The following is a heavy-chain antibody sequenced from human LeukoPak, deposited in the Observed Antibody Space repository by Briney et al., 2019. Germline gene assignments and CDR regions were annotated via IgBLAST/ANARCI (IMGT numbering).Heavy chain of an antibody. V-gene: IGHV4-59*08. CDR1: GGSISSYY. Sequence: SETLSLTCTVSGGSISSYYWSWIRQPPGKGLEWIGYIYYSGSTNYNPSLKSRVTISVDTSKNQFSLKLSSVTAADTAVYYCASHGYSYGPYYIDYWGQGTLVTVSS. D-gene: IGHD5-18*01. CDR2: IYYSGST. J-gene: IGHJ4*02. CDR3: ASHGYSYGPYYIDY.